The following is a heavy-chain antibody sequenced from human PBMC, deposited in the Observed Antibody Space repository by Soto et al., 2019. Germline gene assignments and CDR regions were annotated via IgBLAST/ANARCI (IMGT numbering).Heavy chain of an antibody. V-gene: IGHV1-18*01. CDR3: AKDLRVRTHSSGLTFDY. CDR2: ISAYNGNT. J-gene: IGHJ4*02. Sequence: ASVKVSCKASGYTFTSYGISWVRQAPGQGLEWMGWISAYNGNTNYAQKLQGRVTMTTDTSTSTAYMELRSLRSDDTAVYYCAKDLRVRTHSSGLTFDYWGQGTLVTVSS. D-gene: IGHD6-19*01. CDR1: GYTFTSYG.